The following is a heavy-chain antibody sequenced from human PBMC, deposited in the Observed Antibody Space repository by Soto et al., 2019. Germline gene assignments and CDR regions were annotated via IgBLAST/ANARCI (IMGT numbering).Heavy chain of an antibody. CDR1: RDTFNTYT. V-gene: IGHV1-69*08. Sequence: QVQLLQSGPEVKKPGSSVKVSCKASRDTFNTYTITWVRQAPGQGLEWMGRIIPRTDIANYAQTFQDRVSITADRSTSTAYMELSSVRFADTAVDYCARDYYYVSGSSRDICDSGGQGTVVTVSS. D-gene: IGHD3-10*01. CDR3: ARDYYYVSGSSRDICDS. J-gene: IGHJ4*02. CDR2: IIPRTDIA.